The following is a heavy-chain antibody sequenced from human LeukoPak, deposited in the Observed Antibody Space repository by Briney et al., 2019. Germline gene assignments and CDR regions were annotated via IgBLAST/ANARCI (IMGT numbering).Heavy chain of an antibody. CDR1: GGSFSGYY. J-gene: IGHJ4*02. Sequence: PSETLSLTCAVYGGSFSGYYWSWIRQPPGKGLEWIGEINHSGSTNYNPSLKSRVTISVDTSKNQFSLKLSSVTAADTAVYYCARHVRYYYDSSGYLTFDYWGQGTLVTVSS. D-gene: IGHD3-22*01. CDR3: ARHVRYYYDSSGYLTFDY. CDR2: INHSGST. V-gene: IGHV4-34*01.